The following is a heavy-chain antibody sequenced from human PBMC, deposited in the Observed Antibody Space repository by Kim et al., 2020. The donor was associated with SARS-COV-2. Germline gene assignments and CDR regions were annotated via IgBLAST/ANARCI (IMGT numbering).Heavy chain of an antibody. J-gene: IGHJ2*01. CDR3: ARHGYYYDSSGYFNWY. CDR2: LYYSAST. V-gene: IGHV4-39*01. D-gene: IGHD3-22*01. Sequence: SETLSLTCTVSGGSISSSSYYWGWIRQRPGKGREWIGSLYYSASTNSNPSLKSRVSISIATSKNPLSLNLVTVTAADTAVCYCARHGYYYDSSGYFNWY. CDR1: GGSISSSSYY.